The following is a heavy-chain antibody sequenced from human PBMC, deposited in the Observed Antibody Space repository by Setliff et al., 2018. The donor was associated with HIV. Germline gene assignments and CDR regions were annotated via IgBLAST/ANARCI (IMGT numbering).Heavy chain of an antibody. Sequence: SETLSLTCAVSGYSIGSGYYWGWIRQTPGGGPEWIGSVYHSGSTYYNPSLKSRITISIDTSKNHFSLRLTSVTAADTAVYYCARLAPAMVYELDYWGPGMLVTVSS. V-gene: IGHV4-38-2*01. CDR1: GYSIGSGYY. D-gene: IGHD5-18*01. CDR2: VYHSGST. CDR3: ARLAPAMVYELDY. J-gene: IGHJ4*02.